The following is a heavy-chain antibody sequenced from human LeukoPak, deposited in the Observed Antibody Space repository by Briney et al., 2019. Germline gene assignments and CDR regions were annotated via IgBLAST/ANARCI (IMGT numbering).Heavy chain of an antibody. J-gene: IGHJ4*02. CDR2: LYYSGNT. Sequence: SETLSLTCAVYGGSFSGYYWSWIRQPPGKGLEWIGYLYYSGNTYYNPSLKSRVTMSVDTSKNQFSLKLSSVTAADTAVYFCARAAYCGGDCYYYFDYWGQGTLVTVSS. CDR3: ARAAYCGGDCYYYFDY. V-gene: IGHV4-59*01. CDR1: GGSFSGYY. D-gene: IGHD2-21*02.